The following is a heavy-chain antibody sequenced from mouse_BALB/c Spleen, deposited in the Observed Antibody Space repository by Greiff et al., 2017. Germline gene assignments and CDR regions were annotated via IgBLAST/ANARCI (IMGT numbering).Heavy chain of an antibody. J-gene: IGHJ4*01. Sequence: EVHLVESGGGLVQPGGSRKLSCAASGFTFSSFGMHWVRQAPEKGLEWVAYISSGSSTIYYADTVKGRFTISRDNPKNTLFLQMTSLRSEDTAMYYCARGRGGNFDYYAMDYWGQGTSVTVSS. D-gene: IGHD2-1*01. CDR3: ARGRGGNFDYYAMDY. CDR2: ISSGSSTI. CDR1: GFTFSSFG. V-gene: IGHV5-17*02.